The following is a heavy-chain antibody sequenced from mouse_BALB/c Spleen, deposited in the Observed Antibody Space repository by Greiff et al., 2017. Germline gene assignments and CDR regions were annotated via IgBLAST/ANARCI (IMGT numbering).Heavy chain of an antibody. J-gene: IGHJ4*01. CDR2: INPSNGGT. CDR1: GYTFTSYY. V-gene: IGHV1S81*02. CDR3: TIYYGYDCAMDY. Sequence: VQLQQPGAELVKPGASVKLSCKASGYTFTSYYMYWVKQRPGQGLEWIGGINPSNGGTNFNEKFKSKATLTVDKSSSTAYMQLSSLTSEDSAVYYFTIYYGYDCAMDYGGQGTSVTVSS. D-gene: IGHD2-2*01.